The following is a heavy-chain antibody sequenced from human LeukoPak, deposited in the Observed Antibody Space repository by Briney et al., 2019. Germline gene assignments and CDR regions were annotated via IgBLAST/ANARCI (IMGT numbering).Heavy chain of an antibody. CDR1: GFTFSSYE. CDR3: ARVEGFIDY. Sequence: GGSLRLSCAASGFTFSSYEMNWVRQAPGKGLEWVSYISSSGSTKYCADSVKGRFTISRDNAKNSLYLQMISLRAGDTALYYCARVEGFIDYWGQGTLVTVSS. J-gene: IGHJ4*02. V-gene: IGHV3-48*03. D-gene: IGHD3-16*02. CDR2: ISSSGSTK.